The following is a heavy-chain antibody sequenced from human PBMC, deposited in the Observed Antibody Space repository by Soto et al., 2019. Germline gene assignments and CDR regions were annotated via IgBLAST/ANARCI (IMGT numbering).Heavy chain of an antibody. CDR3: ARGGGVGVAGSAAFDM. V-gene: IGHV1-2*02. CDR1: GYPVTAYY. D-gene: IGHD3-3*01. J-gene: IGHJ3*02. CDR2: INPATGAA. Sequence: LQSGAVVKKPGASGTVSCWASGYPVTAYYMHWLRQAPGRGLEWMGGINPATGAAKYTQTFQGRGTMTRDTSTSTVFMELSGPTSEDTAVFYCARGGGVGVAGSAAFDMWGQGTLVTVSS.